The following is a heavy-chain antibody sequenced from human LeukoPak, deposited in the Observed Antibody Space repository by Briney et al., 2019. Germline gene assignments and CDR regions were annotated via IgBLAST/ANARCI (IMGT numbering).Heavy chain of an antibody. Sequence: PGGSLRLSCAASGFTFSSYSMNWVRQAPGKGLEWVSYISSSSSTIYYEDSVKGRFTISRDNAKNSLYLQMNSLRAEDTAVYYCARDWGDIGATGRGGDYWGQGTLVTVSS. CDR3: ARDWGDIGATGRGGDY. CDR2: ISSSSSTI. V-gene: IGHV3-48*01. J-gene: IGHJ4*02. CDR1: GFTFSSYS. D-gene: IGHD5-12*01.